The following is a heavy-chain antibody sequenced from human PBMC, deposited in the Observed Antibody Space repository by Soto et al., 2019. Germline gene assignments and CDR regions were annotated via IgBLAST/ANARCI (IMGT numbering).Heavy chain of an antibody. CDR2: ISAYNGNT. J-gene: IGHJ6*02. Sequence: QVQLVQSGGEVKKPGASVKVSCKTSGYSFTTYVISWVRQAPGQGLEWMGWISAYNGNTSYAQKLRDRVTMTTETSTSTAYMELRSLRSDDTAVYYCAREGPAPYYFYGMDVCGQGITVTGSS. CDR3: AREGPAPYYFYGMDV. V-gene: IGHV1-18*01. CDR1: GYSFTTYV.